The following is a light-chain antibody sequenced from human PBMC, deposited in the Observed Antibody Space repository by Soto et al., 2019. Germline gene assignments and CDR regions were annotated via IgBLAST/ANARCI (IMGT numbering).Light chain of an antibody. CDR2: GAY. CDR3: EQYGSRGT. J-gene: IGKJ4*02. Sequence: SPCTXSLSARTRAPSPWRESQSVSKKYLAWYKQKPGKXPXXXIYGAYNRATGIPDRISGSGYGTDFTLTSCRLETEDSPVYYCEQYGSRGTFGEGTKVDI. V-gene: IGKV3-20*01. CDR1: QSVSKKY.